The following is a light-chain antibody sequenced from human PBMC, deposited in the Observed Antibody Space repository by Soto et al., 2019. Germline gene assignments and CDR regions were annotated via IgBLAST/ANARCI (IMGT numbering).Light chain of an antibody. V-gene: IGKV1-5*01. CDR3: QQYKSYRT. J-gene: IGKJ1*01. Sequence: DIPLPQSPSTMSASVGDRVTITFRASESINYWLAWYQQKPGKAPKFLIYDASNLESGVPPRFSGSGSGTEFTLTISSLQPDDFATYYCQQYKSYRTFGQGTKVDIK. CDR2: DAS. CDR1: ESINYW.